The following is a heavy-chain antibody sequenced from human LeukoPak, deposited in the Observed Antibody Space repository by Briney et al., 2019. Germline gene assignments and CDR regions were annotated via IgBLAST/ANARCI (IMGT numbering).Heavy chain of an antibody. CDR1: GYTFTSHG. D-gene: IGHD5-18*01. CDR2: ISGYNGNT. CDR3: ARGYSYGSDYYYGMDV. J-gene: IGHJ6*02. Sequence: GASVKVSCKASGYTFTSHGISWVRQAPGQGLEWMGWISGYNGNTKYAQRVQGRVTMTTDTSTGTAYMELRSLRSDDTAVYYCARGYSYGSDYYYGMDVWGQGTTVTVSS. V-gene: IGHV1-18*01.